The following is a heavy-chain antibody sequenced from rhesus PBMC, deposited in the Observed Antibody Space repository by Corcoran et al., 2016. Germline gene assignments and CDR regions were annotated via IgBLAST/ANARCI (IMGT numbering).Heavy chain of an antibody. V-gene: IGHV1S2*01. CDR3: ARDRMVSAAWEFDY. D-gene: IGHD1-44*02. Sequence: QVQLVQSGAEVKKPGSSVKVSCKASGYTFTDFYMHWVRQAPGQGLEWMGWINPHNGNKRYTQKLQGRVTMTRETSTSTAYMELNSLRSEDTAVYFCARDRMVSAAWEFDYWGQGVLVTVFS. CDR2: INPHNGNK. CDR1: GYTFTDFY. J-gene: IGHJ4*01.